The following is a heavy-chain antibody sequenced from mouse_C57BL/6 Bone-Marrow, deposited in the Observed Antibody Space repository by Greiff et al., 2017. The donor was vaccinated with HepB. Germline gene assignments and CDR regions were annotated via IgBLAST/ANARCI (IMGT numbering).Heavy chain of an antibody. Sequence: VQLQQSGAELARPGASVKMSCKASGYTFTSYTMHWVKQRPGQGLEWIGYINPSSGYTKYNQKFKDKATLTADKSSSTAYMQLRSLTSEDSAVYYCARNYGSYYAMDYWGQGTSVTVSS. D-gene: IGHD1-1*01. J-gene: IGHJ4*01. CDR3: ARNYGSYYAMDY. CDR2: INPSSGYT. V-gene: IGHV1-4*01. CDR1: GYTFTSYT.